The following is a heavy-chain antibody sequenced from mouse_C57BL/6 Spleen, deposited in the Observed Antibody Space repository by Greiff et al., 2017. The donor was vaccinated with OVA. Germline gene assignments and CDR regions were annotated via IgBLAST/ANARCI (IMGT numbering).Heavy chain of an antibody. V-gene: IGHV10-3*01. D-gene: IGHD2-2*01. Sequence: DVQLVESGGGLVQPKGSLKLSCAASGFTFNTYAMHWVRQAPGKGLEWVARIRSKSSNYATYYADSVKDRFTISRDDSQSMLYLQMNNLKTEDTAMYYCVRGIYYGYDEYAMDYWGQGTSVTVSS. J-gene: IGHJ4*01. CDR1: GFTFNTYA. CDR2: IRSKSSNYAT. CDR3: VRGIYYGYDEYAMDY.